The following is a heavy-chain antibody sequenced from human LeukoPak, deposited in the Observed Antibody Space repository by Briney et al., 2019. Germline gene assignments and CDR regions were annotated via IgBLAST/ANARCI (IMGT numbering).Heavy chain of an antibody. CDR3: ARSRPLVYYDGRIKPFDY. J-gene: IGHJ4*02. Sequence: SETLSLTCAVYGGSFSGYYWSWIRQPPGKGLEWIGEINHSGSTNYNPSLKSRVTISVDTSKNQFSLKLSSVTAADTAVYYCARSRPLVYYDGRIKPFDYWGQGTLVTVSS. CDR1: GGSFSGYY. CDR2: INHSGST. V-gene: IGHV4-34*01. D-gene: IGHD3-22*01.